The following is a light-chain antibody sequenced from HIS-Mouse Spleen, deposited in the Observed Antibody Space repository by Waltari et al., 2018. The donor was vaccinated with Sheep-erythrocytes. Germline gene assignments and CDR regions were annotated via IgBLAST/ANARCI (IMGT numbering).Light chain of an antibody. V-gene: IGKV1-6*01. CDR1: QGIRND. Sequence: AIQMTQSPSSLSASVGHRVTITCRASQGIRNDLGWYQQKPGKAPKVLIYAASSLQSGVPSRFSGRGSGTDFTLTISSLQPEDFATYYCLQDYNYPYTFGQGTKLEIK. J-gene: IGKJ2*01. CDR2: AAS. CDR3: LQDYNYPYT.